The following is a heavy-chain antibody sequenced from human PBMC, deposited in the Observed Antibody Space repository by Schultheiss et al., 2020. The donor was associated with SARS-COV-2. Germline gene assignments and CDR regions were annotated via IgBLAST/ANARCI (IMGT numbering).Heavy chain of an antibody. CDR1: GFTVSSNY. J-gene: IGHJ6*02. V-gene: IGHV3-53*05. Sequence: GGSLRLSCAASGFTVSSNYMSWVRQAPGKGLEWVSVIYSGGSTYYADSVKGRFTISRDNSKNTVYLQINSLRAEDTAVYYCPSSLWYYYGMDVWGQGATVTVSS. CDR3: PSSLWYYYGMDV. CDR2: IYSGGST. D-gene: IGHD3-10*01.